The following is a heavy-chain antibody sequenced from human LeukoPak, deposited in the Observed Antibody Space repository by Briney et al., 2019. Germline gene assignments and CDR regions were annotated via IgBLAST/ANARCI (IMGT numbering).Heavy chain of an antibody. CDR2: IRYDGSKT. CDR1: GFTFSTYG. CDR3: AKGYYIDYYYYMDV. V-gene: IGHV3-30*02. J-gene: IGHJ6*03. D-gene: IGHD3-10*01. Sequence: GGSLRLSCAASGFTFSTYGIHWARQAPGKGLEWVAFIRYDGSKTHYADSVKGRFTISRDNSKNTLYLQMNSLRAEDTAVYYCAKGYYIDYYYYMDVWGKGTTVTVSS.